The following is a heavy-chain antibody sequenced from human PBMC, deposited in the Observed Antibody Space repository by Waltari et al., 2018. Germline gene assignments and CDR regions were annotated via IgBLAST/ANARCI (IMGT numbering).Heavy chain of an antibody. CDR1: GFTFSRYS. CDR2: ISSSSSTI. J-gene: IGHJ6*03. V-gene: IGHV3-48*01. Sequence: EVQLVESGGGLVQPGGSLRLSCAASGFTFSRYSMTWVRQAPGKGLEWVSYISSSSSTIYYADSVKGRFTISRDNAKNSLYLQMNSLRAEDTAVYYCAREAGIAAAGKYYYYMDVWGKGTTVTVSS. CDR3: AREAGIAAAGKYYYYMDV. D-gene: IGHD6-13*01.